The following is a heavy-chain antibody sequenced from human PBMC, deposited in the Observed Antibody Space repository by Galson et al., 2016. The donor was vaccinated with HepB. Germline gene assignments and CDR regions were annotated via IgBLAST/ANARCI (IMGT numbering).Heavy chain of an antibody. D-gene: IGHD6-6*01. Sequence: SLRLSCAASGFTFSSSVMSWVRQAPGKGLEWVSTISGSGGSTYYADSVKGRFTISRDNSKDTLYLQMNSLRAEDTALYSCAKKTSMSSRSDYWGQGTLVTVSS. V-gene: IGHV3-23*01. CDR3: AKKTSMSSRSDY. CDR1: GFTFSSSV. CDR2: ISGSGGST. J-gene: IGHJ4*02.